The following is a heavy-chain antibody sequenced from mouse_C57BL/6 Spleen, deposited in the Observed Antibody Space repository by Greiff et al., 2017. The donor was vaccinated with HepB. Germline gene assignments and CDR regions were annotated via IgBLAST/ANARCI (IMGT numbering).Heavy chain of an antibody. V-gene: IGHV5-17*01. CDR2: ISSGSSTI. CDR3: ARPDGYTPYAMDY. CDR1: GFTFSDYG. D-gene: IGHD2-3*01. J-gene: IGHJ4*01. Sequence: EVQVVESGGGLVKPGGSLKLSCAASGFTFSDYGMHWVRQAPEKGLEWVAYISSGSSTIYYADTVKGRFTISRDNAKNTLFLQMTSLRSEDTAMYYCARPDGYTPYAMDYWGQGTSVTVSS.